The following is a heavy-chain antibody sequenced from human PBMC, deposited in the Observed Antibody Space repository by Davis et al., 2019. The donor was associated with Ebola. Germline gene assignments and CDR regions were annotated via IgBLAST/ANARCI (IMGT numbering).Heavy chain of an antibody. CDR3: ARATVVVVAATYYYYYGMDV. CDR2: ISGASETI. Sequence: GESLKISCAASGFTFSPYSMSWVRQAPGKGLEWISYISGASETIYYADSVKGRFTISRDNAKNSLYLQMNSLRDEDTAMYYCARATVVVVAATYYYYYGMDVWGQGTTVTVSS. V-gene: IGHV3-48*02. D-gene: IGHD2-15*01. J-gene: IGHJ6*02. CDR1: GFTFSPYS.